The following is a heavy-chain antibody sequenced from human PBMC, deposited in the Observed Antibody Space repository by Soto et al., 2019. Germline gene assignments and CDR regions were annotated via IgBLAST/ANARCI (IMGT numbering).Heavy chain of an antibody. CDR1: GGTFNTYA. J-gene: IGHJ6*02. CDR3: ARDKGRPQLGGNYYYITDV. Sequence: QVHLVQSGAEVKKPGSSVKVSCKVSGGTFNTYAISWVRQAPGQGLEWMGGIIPVFRAPDYAQKFQGRVTITADESARTAYMELNGLGSEDTAVYYCARDKGRPQLGGNYYYITDVWCQGTSVTVPS. D-gene: IGHD3-3*02. V-gene: IGHV1-69*12. CDR2: IIPVFRAP.